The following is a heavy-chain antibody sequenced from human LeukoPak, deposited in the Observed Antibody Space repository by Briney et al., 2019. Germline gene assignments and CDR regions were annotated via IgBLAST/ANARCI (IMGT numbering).Heavy chain of an antibody. J-gene: IGHJ4*02. CDR1: GGSIRITSYY. Sequence: SETLSLTCTLSGGSIRITSYYWGWIRQPSGKALEWIGSLYYSGSTYHNPSLKSRVTKSVDTSKNQFSLRLNSVTAAVTAVYYCVQRSGFRGYDYSGYYFDYWGQGTLGTVSS. V-gene: IGHV4-39*01. CDR3: VQRSGFRGYDYSGYYFDY. CDR2: LYYSGST. D-gene: IGHD5-12*01.